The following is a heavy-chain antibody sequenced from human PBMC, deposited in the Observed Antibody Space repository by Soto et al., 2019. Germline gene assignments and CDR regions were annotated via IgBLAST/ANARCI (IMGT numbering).Heavy chain of an antibody. Sequence: QVQLVESGGGVVQPGRSLRLSCAASGFTFSSYAMHWVRQAPGKGLEWVAVISYDGSNKYYADSVKGRFTISRDNSKNRLYLQMNSLRAEDTAVYYCARLVEYDFWSGYYPNDYWGQGTLVTVSS. CDR3: ARLVEYDFWSGYYPNDY. V-gene: IGHV3-30-3*01. CDR1: GFTFSSYA. J-gene: IGHJ4*02. D-gene: IGHD3-3*01. CDR2: ISYDGSNK.